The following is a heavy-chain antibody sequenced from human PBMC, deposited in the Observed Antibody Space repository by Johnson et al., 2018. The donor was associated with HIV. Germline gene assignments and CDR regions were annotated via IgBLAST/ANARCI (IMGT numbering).Heavy chain of an antibody. CDR3: AKGDPVEGDVDDAFDI. CDR2: IKQDGSEK. CDR1: GFTFSDYY. Sequence: VQLVESGGGLVKPGGSLRLSCAASGFTFSDYYMSWVRQAPGKGLEWVANIKQDGSEKYYVDSVKGRFTISRDNSKNTLYLQMNSLRAEDTAVYYCAKGDPVEGDVDDAFDIWGQGTMVTVSS. D-gene: IGHD2-21*01. J-gene: IGHJ3*02. V-gene: IGHV3-7*01.